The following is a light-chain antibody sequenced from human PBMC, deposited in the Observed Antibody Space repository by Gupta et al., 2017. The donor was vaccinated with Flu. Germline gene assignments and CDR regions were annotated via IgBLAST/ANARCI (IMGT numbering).Light chain of an antibody. J-gene: IGLJ1*01. V-gene: IGLV2-14*03. CDR1: SSDIGDYDW. CDR3: SSFSSSSTHYV. CDR2: DVS. Sequence: QSALTQPASVSGSPGQSITISCTGTSSDIGDYDWVSWYQRHPNTAPKLIIYDVSSRPSGISNRFSGSKSGHTASLTISGLQAEDEADYYCSSFSSSSTHYVFGTGTTVIVL.